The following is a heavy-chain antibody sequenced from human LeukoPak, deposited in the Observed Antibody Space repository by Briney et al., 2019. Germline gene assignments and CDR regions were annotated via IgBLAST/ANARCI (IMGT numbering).Heavy chain of an antibody. CDR2: IKQDGSEK. CDR3: ARLLSSYYDILTGYCGPFDY. J-gene: IGHJ4*02. D-gene: IGHD3-9*01. V-gene: IGHV3-7*01. Sequence: GGSLRLSCAASGFTFSSYWMSWVRQAPGKGLEWVANIKQDGSEKYYVDSVKGRFTISRDNAKNSLYLQMNSLRAEDTAVYYCARLLSSYYDILTGYCGPFDYWGQGTLVTTSS. CDR1: GFTFSSYW.